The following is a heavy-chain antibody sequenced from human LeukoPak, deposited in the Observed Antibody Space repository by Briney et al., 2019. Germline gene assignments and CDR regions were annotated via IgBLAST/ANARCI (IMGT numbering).Heavy chain of an antibody. Sequence: ASVKVSCKASGYTFTGYYMHWVRQAPGQGLEWMGWINPNSGGTNYAQKFQGRVTMTRDTSISTAYMELSRLRSDDTAVYYCARDLPAVAGRISAQMNWFDPWGQGTLVTVSS. CDR2: INPNSGGT. J-gene: IGHJ5*02. D-gene: IGHD6-19*01. CDR1: GYTFTGYY. V-gene: IGHV1-2*02. CDR3: ARDLPAVAGRISAQMNWFDP.